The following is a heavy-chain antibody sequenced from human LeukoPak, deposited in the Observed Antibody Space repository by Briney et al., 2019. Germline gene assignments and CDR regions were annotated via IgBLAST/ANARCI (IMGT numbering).Heavy chain of an antibody. V-gene: IGHV1-69*01. D-gene: IGHD6-13*01. CDR3: ARRGGRIAEQPNGMDV. J-gene: IGHJ6*03. CDR2: IIPIFGTA. CDR1: GGTFSSYA. Sequence: SVKVSCKASGGTFSSYAISWVRQAPGQGLEWMGGIIPIFGTANYAQKFQGRVTITADESTSTAYMELSSLRSEDTAVYYCARRGGRIAEQPNGMDVWGKGTTVTVSS.